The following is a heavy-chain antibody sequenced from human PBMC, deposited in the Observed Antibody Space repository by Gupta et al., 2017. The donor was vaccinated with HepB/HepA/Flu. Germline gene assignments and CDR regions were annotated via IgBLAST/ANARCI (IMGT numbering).Heavy chain of an antibody. V-gene: IGHV3-23*01. CDR2: ITGSGDNT. CDR3: AKDLYGDYAGDY. J-gene: IGHJ4*02. Sequence: EVQLLESGGGLVQPGGSLRLSCAASGLPFSSYAMSWVRQAPGKGLEWVSAITGSGDNTYYADSVKGRFTISRDNSKNTLSLQMNSLRAEDTAIYYCAKDLYGDYAGDYWGQGTLVTVSS. D-gene: IGHD4-17*01. CDR1: GLPFSSYA.